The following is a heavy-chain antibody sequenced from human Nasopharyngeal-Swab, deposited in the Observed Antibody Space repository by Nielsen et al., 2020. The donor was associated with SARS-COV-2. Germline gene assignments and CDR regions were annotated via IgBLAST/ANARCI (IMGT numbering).Heavy chain of an antibody. D-gene: IGHD4-17*01. CDR2: IYPGDSDT. CDR3: ARQGYGDYVLSWFDP. CDR1: GYSFTSYW. J-gene: IGHJ5*02. V-gene: IGHV5-51*01. Sequence: GESLKISCKGSGYSFTSYWIGWVRQMPGKGLEWMGIIYPGDSDTRYSPSFQGQVTISADKSISTAYLQWSSLKASDTATYYCARQGYGDYVLSWFDPWGQGTLVTVSS.